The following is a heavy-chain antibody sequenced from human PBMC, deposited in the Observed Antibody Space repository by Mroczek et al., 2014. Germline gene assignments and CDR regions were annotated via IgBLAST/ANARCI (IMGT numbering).Heavy chain of an antibody. V-gene: IGHV1-2*02. CDR1: GYTFTGYY. D-gene: IGHD6-13*01. J-gene: IGHJ4*02. CDR2: INPNSGGT. Sequence: QVQLVQSGAEVKKPGASVKVSCKASGYTFTGYYMHWVRQAPGQGLEWMGWINPNSGGTNYAQKFQGRVTMTRDTSISTAYMELSRLRSDDTAVYYCARDPRIAAAGTQRFDYWGQGTLVTVSS. CDR3: ARDPRIAAAGTQRFDY.